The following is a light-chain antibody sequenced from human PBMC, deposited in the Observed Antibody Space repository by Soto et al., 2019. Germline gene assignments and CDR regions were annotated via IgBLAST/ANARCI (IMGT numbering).Light chain of an antibody. V-gene: IGKV1-27*01. CDR3: QKHNSSPLT. CDR1: QGISNY. Sequence: DIQMTQSPSSLSASLGGRVTIACRASQGISNYLAWYQQKPGKVPKLLIYSASTLKSGVPSRFSGSGSETNFTITIRSLQPEDVGTYYCQKHNSSPLTFGGGTKVEI. CDR2: SAS. J-gene: IGKJ4*01.